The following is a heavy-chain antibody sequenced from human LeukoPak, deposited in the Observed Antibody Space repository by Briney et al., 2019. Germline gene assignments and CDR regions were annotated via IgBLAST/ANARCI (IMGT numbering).Heavy chain of an antibody. Sequence: GGSLRLSCAVSGFTFSSYEMNWVRQAPGKGLEWVSYISSSGDTIYYADSVKGRFTITRDNAKNSLYLQMNSLRAEDTGIYYCAKAIAVAATDYWGQGTLVTVSS. D-gene: IGHD6-19*01. CDR2: ISSSGDTI. CDR3: AKAIAVAATDY. CDR1: GFTFSSYE. J-gene: IGHJ4*02. V-gene: IGHV3-48*03.